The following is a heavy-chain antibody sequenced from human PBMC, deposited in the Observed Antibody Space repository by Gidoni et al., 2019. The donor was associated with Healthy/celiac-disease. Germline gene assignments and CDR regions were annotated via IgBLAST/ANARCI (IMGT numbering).Heavy chain of an antibody. CDR1: GVPFSSSS. D-gene: IGHD5-18*01. Sequence: EVQLVESGGGLVKPGGSLSLSCAASGVPFSSSSMKCVRQAPGKGLEWVSSISSSSSYIYYADSVKGRFTISRDNAKNSLYLQMNSLRAEDTAVYYCARETASYGYVGNAFDIWGQGTMVTVSS. CDR2: ISSSSSYI. V-gene: IGHV3-21*01. CDR3: ARETASYGYVGNAFDI. J-gene: IGHJ3*02.